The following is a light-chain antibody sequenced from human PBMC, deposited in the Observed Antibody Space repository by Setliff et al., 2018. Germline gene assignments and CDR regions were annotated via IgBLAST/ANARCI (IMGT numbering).Light chain of an antibody. CDR1: TSDIGAYNY. V-gene: IGLV2-14*03. Sequence: QSALTQPASVSGSPGQSITISCTGSTSDIGAYNYVAWYQQNPGKAPKLMIYDVSVRPSGVSSRFSGSKSGNTASLTISGLQAEDEADYYCSSYSSRTTLDVFGTGTKVT. CDR3: SSYSSRTTLDV. J-gene: IGLJ1*01. CDR2: DVS.